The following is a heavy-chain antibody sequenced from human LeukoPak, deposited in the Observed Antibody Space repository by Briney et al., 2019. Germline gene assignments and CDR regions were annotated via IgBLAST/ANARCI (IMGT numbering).Heavy chain of an antibody. CDR3: ARVNKQWPRDYFDY. Sequence: GGSLRLSCAASGFTFSSYSMNWVRQAPGKGLEWVSYISSSSSAIYYADSVKGRFTISRDNAKNSLYLQMNSLRAEDTAVYYCARVNKQWPRDYFDYWGQGTLVTVSS. D-gene: IGHD6-19*01. CDR1: GFTFSSYS. CDR2: ISSSSSAI. J-gene: IGHJ4*02. V-gene: IGHV3-48*04.